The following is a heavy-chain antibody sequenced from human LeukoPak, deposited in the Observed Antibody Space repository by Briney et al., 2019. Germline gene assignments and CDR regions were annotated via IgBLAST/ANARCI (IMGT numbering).Heavy chain of an antibody. CDR1: GGSISSGGYY. CDR3: ARVRGSLLAL. V-gene: IGHV4-31*03. CDR2: IYYSGST. Sequence: SQTLSLTCTVSGGSISSGGYYWSWIRQHPGKGLEWIGYIYYSGSTYYNPPLKSRVTISVDTSKNQFSLKLSSVTAADTAVYYCARVRGSLLALWGQGTLVTVSS. D-gene: IGHD2-15*01. J-gene: IGHJ4*02.